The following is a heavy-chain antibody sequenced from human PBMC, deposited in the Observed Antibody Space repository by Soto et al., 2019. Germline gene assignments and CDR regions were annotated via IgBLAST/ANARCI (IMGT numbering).Heavy chain of an antibody. CDR1: GFTFSSYA. J-gene: IGHJ6*02. CDR3: ARGRVAGTNYYYGMDV. D-gene: IGHD6-19*01. Sequence: TGGSLRLSCAASGFTFSSYAMHWVRQAPGKGLEWVAVISYDGSNKYYTDSVKGRFTISRDNSKNTLYLQMNSLRAEDTAVYYCARGRVAGTNYYYGMDVWGQGTTVTVSS. V-gene: IGHV3-30-3*01. CDR2: ISYDGSNK.